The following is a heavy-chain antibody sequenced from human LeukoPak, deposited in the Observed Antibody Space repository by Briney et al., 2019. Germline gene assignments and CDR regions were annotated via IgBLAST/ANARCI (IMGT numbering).Heavy chain of an antibody. Sequence: PSETLSPTCTVSGGFISSYYWSWIRQPPGKRLEWIGYISYSGSTNNNPSLKSRVTISVDTSKKQFSLNLSSVTAADTAVYYCARVSPRDTYYLGMDVWGRGTTVTASS. CDR1: GGFISSYY. D-gene: IGHD3-22*01. J-gene: IGHJ6*02. V-gene: IGHV4-59*01. CDR2: ISYSGST. CDR3: ARVSPRDTYYLGMDV.